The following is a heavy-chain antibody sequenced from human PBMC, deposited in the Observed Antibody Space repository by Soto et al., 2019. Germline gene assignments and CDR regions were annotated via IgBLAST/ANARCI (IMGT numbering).Heavy chain of an antibody. J-gene: IGHJ4*02. V-gene: IGHV1-18*01. D-gene: IGHD3-16*01. Sequence: QVQLVQSGAEVKKPGASVKVSCKASGYTFTNFGISWVRQAPGQGLEWMGWISHYNGKTNYAQNFQGRVTMTTDTSKSTDYMELRSLRSDDTAVYYCARWGPTIDYWGQGTLVTVSS. CDR3: ARWGPTIDY. CDR2: ISHYNGKT. CDR1: GYTFTNFG.